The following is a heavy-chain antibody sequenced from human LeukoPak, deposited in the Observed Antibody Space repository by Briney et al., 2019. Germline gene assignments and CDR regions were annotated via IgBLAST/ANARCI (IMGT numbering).Heavy chain of an antibody. Sequence: GGSLRLSCAVSGFTFSNSAMHWVRQAPGKGLEWVALISYDGNRKYYADSVKGRFTISRDNSKNMLYLQMNSLRAEDTAVYYCAKWKYSNSGIDDYWGQGTLVTVSS. CDR1: GFTFSNSA. CDR2: ISYDGNRK. D-gene: IGHD6-6*01. J-gene: IGHJ4*02. CDR3: AKWKYSNSGIDDY. V-gene: IGHV3-30-3*02.